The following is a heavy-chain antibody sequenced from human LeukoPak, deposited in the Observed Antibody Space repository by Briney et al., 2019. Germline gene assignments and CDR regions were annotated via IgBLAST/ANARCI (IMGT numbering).Heavy chain of an antibody. CDR3: AMAVAGSMGGYYFDY. J-gene: IGHJ4*02. D-gene: IGHD6-19*01. CDR1: GGSISSSSYY. CDR2: IYYSGST. Sequence: SETLSLTCTVSGGSISSSSYYWGWIRQPPGKGLEWIGSIYYSGSTYYNPSLKSRVTISVDTSKNQFSLKLSSVTAADTAVYYCAMAVAGSMGGYYFDYWGQGTLVTVSS. V-gene: IGHV4-39*07.